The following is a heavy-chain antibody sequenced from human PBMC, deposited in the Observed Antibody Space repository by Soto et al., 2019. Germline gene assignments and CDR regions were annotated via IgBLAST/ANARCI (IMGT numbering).Heavy chain of an antibody. J-gene: IGHJ5*02. Sequence: QLKLQESGPGLVKPSETLSLTCSVSGGSISYNSYYWGWIRQPPGKGLEWVGGIFYTGTTYSSPSLKDRVTISVDTSKNSFSLNLTSVTAADTAVYFCARLVVVAPVANAWGQGTLVTVSS. V-gene: IGHV4-39*02. D-gene: IGHD2-2*01. CDR2: IFYTGTT. CDR1: GGSISYNSYY. CDR3: ARLVVVAPVANA.